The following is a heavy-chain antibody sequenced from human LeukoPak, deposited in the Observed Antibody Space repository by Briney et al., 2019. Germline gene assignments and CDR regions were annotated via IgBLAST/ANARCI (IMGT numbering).Heavy chain of an antibody. V-gene: IGHV1-3*01. CDR3: ARDLAYGSGSYYNPFDY. CDR2: INAGNGNT. D-gene: IGHD3-10*01. J-gene: IGHJ4*02. Sequence: GASVKVSCKASGYTFTNYAMHWVRQAPGQRLEWMGWINAGNGNTKYSQKFQGRVTITRDTSASTAYMELSSLRSEDTAVYYCARDLAYGSGSYYNPFDYWGREPWSPSPQ. CDR1: GYTFTNYA.